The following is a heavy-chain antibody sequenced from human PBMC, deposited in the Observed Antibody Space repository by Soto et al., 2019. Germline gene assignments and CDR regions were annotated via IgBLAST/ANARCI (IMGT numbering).Heavy chain of an antibody. J-gene: IGHJ5*02. CDR1: GYTFTSYG. CDR2: ISAYNGNT. D-gene: IGHD3-3*01. Sequence: GASVKVSCKASGYTFTSYGISWVRQAPGQGLEWMGWISAYNGNTNYAQKLQGRVTMTTDTSTSTAYMELRSMRSDDTAVYYCARPATRYYDIWSGLAPNWLGHCGDVSLFTISS. CDR3: ARPATRYYDIWSGLAPNWLGH. V-gene: IGHV1-18*01.